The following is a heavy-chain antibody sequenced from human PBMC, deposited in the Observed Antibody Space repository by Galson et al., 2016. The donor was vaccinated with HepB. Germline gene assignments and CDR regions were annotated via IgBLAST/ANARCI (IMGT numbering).Heavy chain of an antibody. Sequence: SLRLSCAVSGFTFSDHYMDWVRQAPGKGLEWVGRTRDKTESYTTEYAASVEGRFTISRDDSKNSLFLHMNSLKTEDTAVYYCGRSARHFPFDYWGQGTLVTVSS. J-gene: IGHJ4*02. V-gene: IGHV3-72*01. CDR3: GRSARHFPFDY. CDR2: TRDKTESYTT. CDR1: GFTFSDHY.